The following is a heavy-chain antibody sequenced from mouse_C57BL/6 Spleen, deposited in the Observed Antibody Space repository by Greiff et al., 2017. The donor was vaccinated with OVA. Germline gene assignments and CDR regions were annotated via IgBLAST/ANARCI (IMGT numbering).Heavy chain of an antibody. J-gene: IGHJ4*01. D-gene: IGHD2-4*01. CDR3: ARSPYDYDVGYYAMDY. CDR1: GYTFTSYT. CDR2: INPSSGYT. V-gene: IGHV1-4*01. Sequence: QVQLQQSGAELARPGASVKMSCKASGYTFTSYTMHWVKQRPGQGLEWIGYINPSSGYTKYNQKFKDKATLTADKSSSTAYMQLSSLTSEDSAVYYCARSPYDYDVGYYAMDYWGQGTSVTVS.